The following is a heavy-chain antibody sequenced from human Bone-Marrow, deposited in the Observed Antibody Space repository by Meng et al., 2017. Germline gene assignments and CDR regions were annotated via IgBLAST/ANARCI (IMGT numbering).Heavy chain of an antibody. V-gene: IGHV3-74*01. CDR2: INSDGSST. CDR3: TTYDPPEFDY. D-gene: IGHD3-3*01. J-gene: IGHJ4*02. Sequence: GESLKISCAASGFTFSRYWMFWVRQAPGKGLLWVSRINSDGSSTSYADSVKGRFTISRDNAKNTLYLQMNSLRADDTAVYYCTTYDPPEFDYWGQGTLVTVSS. CDR1: GFTFSRYW.